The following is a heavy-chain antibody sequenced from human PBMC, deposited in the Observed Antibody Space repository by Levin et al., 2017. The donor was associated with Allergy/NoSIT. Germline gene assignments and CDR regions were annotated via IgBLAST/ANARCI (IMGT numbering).Heavy chain of an antibody. V-gene: IGHV3-53*01. CDR3: ARSQEGYPDDGCAL. CDR1: GFSVSTSY. Sequence: GGSLRLSCAASGFSVSTSYLSWVRQAPGKGLEWLSVMYSGGGAYYAASVKGRFTLSRDKSKKSLFLQLNSLRVADTAMYYCARSQEGYPDDGCALWGQGTMVTVSS. D-gene: IGHD1-1*01. CDR2: MYSGGGA. J-gene: IGHJ3*01.